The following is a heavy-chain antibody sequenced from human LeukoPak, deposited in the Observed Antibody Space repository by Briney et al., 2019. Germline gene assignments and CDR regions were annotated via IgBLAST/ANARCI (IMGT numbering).Heavy chain of an antibody. CDR3: TRVGAAAGTGGRFDP. D-gene: IGHD6-13*01. Sequence: ASVKVSCKASGYTFTSYDINWVRQATGLGLEWMGWMNPNSGNTGYAQKFQGRVTITRNTSISTAYMELSSLRSEDTAVYYCTRVGAAAGTGGRFDPWGQGTLVTVSS. V-gene: IGHV1-8*03. CDR2: MNPNSGNT. J-gene: IGHJ5*02. CDR1: GYTFTSYD.